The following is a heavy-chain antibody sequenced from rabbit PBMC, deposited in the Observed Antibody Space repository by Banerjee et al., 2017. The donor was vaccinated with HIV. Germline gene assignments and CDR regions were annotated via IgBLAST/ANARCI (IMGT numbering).Heavy chain of an antibody. V-gene: IGHV1S45*01. Sequence: QEQLVESGGDLVQPGASLTLTCTASGFDFSAYTFMCWVRQAPGKGLEWIACIDTGGCDFTYYATWAKGRFTISSHNAQNTLYLQRNSLTAADTATYFCARDMGVAAGYYFSLWGQGTLVTVS. CDR2: IDTGGCDFT. CDR1: GFDFSAYTF. CDR3: ARDMGVAAGYYFSL. D-gene: IGHD4-1*01. J-gene: IGHJ4*01.